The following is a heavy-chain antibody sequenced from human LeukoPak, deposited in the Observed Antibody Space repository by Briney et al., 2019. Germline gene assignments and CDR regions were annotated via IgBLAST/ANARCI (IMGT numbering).Heavy chain of an antibody. J-gene: IGHJ4*02. D-gene: IGHD2-21*01. CDR2: IYSAGST. Sequence: GGSLRLSCAASGFSVGSNYMSWVRQAPGKGLEWVSLIYSAGSTYYADSVKGRFTISRDNSKNTVYLQMNSLRAEDTAVYYCARNIPVTRWGYWGQGTLVTVSS. CDR3: ARNIPVTRWGY. CDR1: GFSVGSNY. V-gene: IGHV3-66*01.